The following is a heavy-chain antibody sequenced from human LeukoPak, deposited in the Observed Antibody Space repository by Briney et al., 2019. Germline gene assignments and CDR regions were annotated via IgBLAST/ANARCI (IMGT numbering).Heavy chain of an antibody. J-gene: IGHJ4*02. V-gene: IGHV3-64*01. D-gene: IGHD6-19*01. Sequence: GGSLRLSCAASGFTFSSYAMHWVRQAPGKGLEYVSAISSNGGSTFYANSVKGRFTVSRDNSKNTLSLQMSSLRAEDMAVYYCARRAPGYSIGWLDYWGQGTLVTVSS. CDR2: ISSNGGST. CDR1: GFTFSSYA. CDR3: ARRAPGYSIGWLDY.